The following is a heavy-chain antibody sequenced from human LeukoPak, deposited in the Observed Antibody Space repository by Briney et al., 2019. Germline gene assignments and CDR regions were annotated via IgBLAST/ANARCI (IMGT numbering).Heavy chain of an antibody. CDR2: ISSSSSTI. Sequence: GSLRLSCAASGFTLSSYSMNWVRQAPGKGLEWVSYISSSSSTIYYADSVKGRFTISRDNAKNSLYLQMNSLRAEDTAVYYCARDLGGYDSDYWGQGTLVTVSS. CDR1: GFTLSSYS. CDR3: ARDLGGYDSDY. J-gene: IGHJ4*02. V-gene: IGHV3-48*04. D-gene: IGHD5-12*01.